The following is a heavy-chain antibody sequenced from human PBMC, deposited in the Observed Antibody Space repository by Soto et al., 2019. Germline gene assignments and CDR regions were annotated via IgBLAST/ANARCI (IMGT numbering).Heavy chain of an antibody. CDR2: INHSGST. Sequence: QVQLQQWGAGLLKPSETLSLTCAVYGGSFSGYYWSWIRQPPGKGLEWIGEINHSGSTNYNPSLKSRVTISVDTSKNQFSLKLSSVTASDTAVYYCARGGVVVVPAAALHWFGPWGQGTLVTVSS. CDR3: ARGGVVVVPAAALHWFGP. CDR1: GGSFSGYY. D-gene: IGHD2-2*01. V-gene: IGHV4-34*01. J-gene: IGHJ5*02.